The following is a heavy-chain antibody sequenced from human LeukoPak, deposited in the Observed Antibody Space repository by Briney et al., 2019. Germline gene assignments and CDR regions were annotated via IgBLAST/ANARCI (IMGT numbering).Heavy chain of an antibody. J-gene: IGHJ4*02. Sequence: PGGSLRLSCAASGFTFSTFSMNWVRQAPGKGLEWVSAINSDSTLIYYADSLKGRFTISRDNAKNSLYLQMNSLRAEDTAVYYCARDRARLSDHWGLGTLVTVSS. D-gene: IGHD3-16*01. CDR1: GFTFSTFS. V-gene: IGHV3-21*01. CDR3: ARDRARLSDH. CDR2: INSDSTLI.